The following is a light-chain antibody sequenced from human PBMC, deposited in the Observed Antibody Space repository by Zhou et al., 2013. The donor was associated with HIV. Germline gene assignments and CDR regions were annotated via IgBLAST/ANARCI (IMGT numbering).Light chain of an antibody. J-gene: IGKJ1*01. CDR3: QQCRNSPWT. CDR2: KAS. Sequence: DIQMTQSPSTLSASVGDKVTITCRASQSLDNWLAWYQQKPGKAPNLLVYKASNLESGVPSRFSGSGSGTEFTLTITSLQPADIATYYCQQCRNSPWTFGQGPR. CDR1: QSLDNW. V-gene: IGKV1-5*03.